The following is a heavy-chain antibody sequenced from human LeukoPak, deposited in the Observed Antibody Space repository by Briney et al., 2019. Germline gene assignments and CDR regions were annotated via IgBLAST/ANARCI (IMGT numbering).Heavy chain of an antibody. CDR3: TREQYYYDSSGYYEREGDY. CDR2: IRSKANSYAT. CDR1: GFTFSGSA. J-gene: IGHJ4*02. Sequence: PGGSLRLSCAASGFTFSGSAMHWVRQASGKGLEWVGRIRSKANSYATAYAASVKGRFTISRDDSKNTAYLQMNSLKTEDTAVYYCTREQYYYDSSGYYEREGDYWGQGTLVTVSS. V-gene: IGHV3-73*01. D-gene: IGHD3-22*01.